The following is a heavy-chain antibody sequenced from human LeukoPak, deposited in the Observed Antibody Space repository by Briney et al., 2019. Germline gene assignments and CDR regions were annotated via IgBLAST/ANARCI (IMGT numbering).Heavy chain of an antibody. CDR3: AKDIQQLPDLDYYYYGMDV. V-gene: IGHV3-43*02. CDR1: GFTFDDYA. Sequence: GGSLRLSCAASGFTFDDYAMHWVRQAPGKGLEWVSLISGDGGSTYYADSVKGRFTISRDNAKNSLYLQMNSLRAEDTALYYCAKDIQQLPDLDYYYYGMDVWGQGTTVTVSS. CDR2: ISGDGGST. J-gene: IGHJ6*02. D-gene: IGHD6-13*01.